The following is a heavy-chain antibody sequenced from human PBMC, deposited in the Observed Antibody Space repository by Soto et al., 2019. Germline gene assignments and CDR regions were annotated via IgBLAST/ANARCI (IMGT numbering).Heavy chain of an antibody. CDR3: ARGRGAAPGWFDP. Sequence: SETLSLTCAVYGGSFSGYYWSWIRQPPGKGLEWIGEINHSGSTNYNPSLKSRVTISVDTSKNQFSLKLSSVTAADTAVYYCARGRGAAPGWFDPWGQGTLVTVSS. CDR1: GGSFSGYY. CDR2: INHSGST. V-gene: IGHV4-34*01. J-gene: IGHJ5*02.